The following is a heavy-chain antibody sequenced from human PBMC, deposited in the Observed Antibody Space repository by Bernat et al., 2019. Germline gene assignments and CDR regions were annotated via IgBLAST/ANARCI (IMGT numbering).Heavy chain of an antibody. Sequence: QVQLVQSGAEVKKPGASVKVSCKASGYTFTSYGISWVRQAPGQGLEWMGWISAYNGNTNYAQKLQGIVTMTTDTSTSTAYMELRSLRSDDTAVYYCARVGNYDILTGYYKGGFDYWGQGTLVTVSS. CDR3: ARVGNYDILTGYYKGGFDY. CDR2: ISAYNGNT. J-gene: IGHJ4*02. CDR1: GYTFTSYG. V-gene: IGHV1-18*01. D-gene: IGHD3-9*01.